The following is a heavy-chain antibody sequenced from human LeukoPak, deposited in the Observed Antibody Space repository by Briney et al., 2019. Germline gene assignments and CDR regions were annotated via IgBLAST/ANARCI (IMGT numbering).Heavy chain of an antibody. CDR2: ISNDGNEK. J-gene: IGHJ4*01. V-gene: IGHV3-30*04. Sequence: PGRSLRLSCEASGFTFSAYVMHWVRQAPGKGLECVAVISNDGNEKYYADSVKGRFSISRDSSKNTLYLQMSSLRTEDTAVYYCVRDGGYTGGWTYGAGDYWGQGTLVTVSS. CDR3: VRDGGYTGGWTYGAGDY. CDR1: GFTFSAYV. D-gene: IGHD2-8*02.